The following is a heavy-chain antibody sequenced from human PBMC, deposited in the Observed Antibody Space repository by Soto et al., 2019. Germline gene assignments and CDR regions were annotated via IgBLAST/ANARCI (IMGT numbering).Heavy chain of an antibody. Sequence: QVQLQASGPGLVKPSGTLSLTCAVSGGSISSSNWWRWVRQPPGKGLEWIGEIYHSGSTNYNPSLKSRVTISVDKSKNQFSLKLSSVTAADTAVYDCARGSMVVVQALLIDAFDIWGQGTMVTVSS. J-gene: IGHJ3*02. CDR1: GGSISSSNW. D-gene: IGHD2-2*01. V-gene: IGHV4-4*02. CDR2: IYHSGST. CDR3: ARGSMVVVQALLIDAFDI.